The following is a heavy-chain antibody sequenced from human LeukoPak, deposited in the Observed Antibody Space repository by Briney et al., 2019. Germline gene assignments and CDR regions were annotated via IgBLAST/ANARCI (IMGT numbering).Heavy chain of an antibody. CDR3: ARDFKPSRIAAAGLGY. V-gene: IGHV1-2*04. D-gene: IGHD6-13*01. CDR1: GYTFTGYY. J-gene: IGHJ4*02. CDR2: INPNSGGT. Sequence: ASVKVSCKASGYTFTGYYMHWVRQAPGQGLEWMGWINPNSGGTNCAQKFQGWVTMTRDTSISTAYMELSRLRSDDTAVYYCARDFKPSRIAAAGLGYWGQGTLVTVSS.